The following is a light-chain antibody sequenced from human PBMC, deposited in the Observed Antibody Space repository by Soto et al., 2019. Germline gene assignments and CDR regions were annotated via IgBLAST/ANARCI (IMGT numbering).Light chain of an antibody. Sequence: EIVITQSPATLSVSPGERATLSCRASQSVSSNLAWYQQNPGQAPRLLIYGASARATDIPARFSGSGSGTEFTLTISSLQSEDFAVYFCQQYNNWPQTFGPGTKVDIK. J-gene: IGKJ1*01. CDR1: QSVSSN. V-gene: IGKV3-15*01. CDR3: QQYNNWPQT. CDR2: GAS.